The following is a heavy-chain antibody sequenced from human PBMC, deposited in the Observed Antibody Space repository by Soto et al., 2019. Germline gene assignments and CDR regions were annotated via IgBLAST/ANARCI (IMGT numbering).Heavy chain of an antibody. J-gene: IGHJ4*02. CDR3: AKDPRGIKGGSGRTTQPTGYDDY. CDR2: ISGSGGST. V-gene: IGHV3-23*01. Sequence: EVQLLESGGGLVQPGGSLRLSCAASGFTFSSYAMSWVRQAPGKGLEWVSAISGSGGSTYYADSVKGRFTISRDKSKNTLYMQMNSMRDEDTAVYYCAKDPRGIKGGSGRTTQPTGYDDYWGQGTLVTDSS. CDR1: GFTFSSYA. D-gene: IGHD3-10*01.